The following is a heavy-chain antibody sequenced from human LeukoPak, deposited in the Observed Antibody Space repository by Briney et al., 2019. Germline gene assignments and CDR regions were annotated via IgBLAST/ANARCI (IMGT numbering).Heavy chain of an antibody. D-gene: IGHD3-22*01. CDR1: GFTFSSYG. V-gene: IGHV3-30*02. J-gene: IGHJ4*02. CDR2: IRYDGSNK. CDR3: AREEGHQITMIVVVIPYFDY. Sequence: GGSLRLSCAASGFTFSSYGMHWVRQAPGKGLEWVAFIRYDGSNKYYADSVKGRFTISRDNSKNTLYLQMNSLRAEDTAVYYCAREEGHQITMIVVVIPYFDYWGQGTLVTVSS.